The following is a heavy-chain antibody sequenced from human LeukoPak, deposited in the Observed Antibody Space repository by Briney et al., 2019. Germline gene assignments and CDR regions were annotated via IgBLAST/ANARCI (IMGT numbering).Heavy chain of an antibody. CDR2: ISWDGGST. CDR1: GFTFDDYA. D-gene: IGHD3-22*01. V-gene: IGHV3-43D*03. CDR3: ARPYDSSGYSPYFDY. Sequence: GGSLRLSCAASGFTFDDYAMHWVRQAPGKCLEWVSLISWDGGSTYYADSVKGRFTISRDNAKNSLYLQMNSLRAEDTAVYYCARPYDSSGYSPYFDYWGQGTLVTVSS. J-gene: IGHJ4*02.